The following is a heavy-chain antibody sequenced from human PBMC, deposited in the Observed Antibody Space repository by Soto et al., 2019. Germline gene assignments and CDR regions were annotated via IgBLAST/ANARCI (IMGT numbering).Heavy chain of an antibody. Sequence: GSLKLSCAASGFSFVNYAMNWVRQAPGKGLEWVSGLSGSGTSTYYADSVKGRFTISRDNSRDTLFLQMNSLTADDTAVYYCAKATTNGGWFNPFDSWGQGALVTVSS. D-gene: IGHD6-19*01. CDR2: LSGSGTST. J-gene: IGHJ4*02. V-gene: IGHV3-23*01. CDR3: AKATTNGGWFNPFDS. CDR1: GFSFVNYA.